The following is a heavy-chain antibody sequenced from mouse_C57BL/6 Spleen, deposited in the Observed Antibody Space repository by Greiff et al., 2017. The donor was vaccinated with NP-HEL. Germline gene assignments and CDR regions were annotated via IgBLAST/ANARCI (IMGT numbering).Heavy chain of an antibody. Sequence: QVQLQQPGAELVKPGASVKLSCKASGYTFTSYWMQWVKQRPGQGLEWIGEIDPSDSYTNYNQKFKGKAPLTVDTSSSTAYMQLSSLTSEDSAVYYCASLDSSGYAAMDYWGQGTSVTVSS. V-gene: IGHV1-50*01. CDR2: IDPSDSYT. CDR1: GYTFTSYW. CDR3: ASLDSSGYAAMDY. J-gene: IGHJ4*01. D-gene: IGHD3-2*02.